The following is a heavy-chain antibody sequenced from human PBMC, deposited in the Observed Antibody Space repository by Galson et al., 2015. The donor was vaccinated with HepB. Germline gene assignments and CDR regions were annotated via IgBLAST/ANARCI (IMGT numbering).Heavy chain of an antibody. V-gene: IGHV3-15*01. CDR2: IKSKIDDETT. CDR1: GFTFSNAW. CDR3: RTGSDI. J-gene: IGHJ3*02. Sequence: SLRLSCAASGFTFSNAWMSWARQAPGKGLEWVGRIKSKIDDETTDYIAPVKGRFTISRDDSKNTMYLQMNSLKTEDTAVYYCRTGSDIWGQGTMVIVSS.